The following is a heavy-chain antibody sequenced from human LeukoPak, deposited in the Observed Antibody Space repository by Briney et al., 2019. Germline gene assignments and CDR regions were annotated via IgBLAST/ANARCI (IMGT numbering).Heavy chain of an antibody. CDR3: ARDRYYGSGSYYTYYYYGMDV. D-gene: IGHD3-10*01. V-gene: IGHV3-30*04. CDR1: GFTFSSYA. Sequence: AGGCLRLSCAASGFTFSSYAMHWVRQAPGKGLERVAVISYDGSNKYYADSVKGRFTISRDNSKNTLYLQMNSLRAEDTAVYYCARDRYYGSGSYYTYYYYGMDVWGQGTTVTVSS. CDR2: ISYDGSNK. J-gene: IGHJ6*02.